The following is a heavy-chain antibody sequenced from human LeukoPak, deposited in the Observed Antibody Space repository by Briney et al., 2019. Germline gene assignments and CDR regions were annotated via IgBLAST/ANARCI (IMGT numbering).Heavy chain of an antibody. D-gene: IGHD5-12*01. J-gene: IGHJ4*02. CDR2: IYYSGST. Sequence: SETLSLTCTVSGGSISSYYWSWIRQPPGKGLERIGYIYYSGSTNYNPSLKSRVPISVDTSKNQFSLKLSSVTAADTAVYYCASRRGYRGYDIIDYWGQGTLVTVSS. CDR3: ASRRGYRGYDIIDY. CDR1: GGSISSYY. V-gene: IGHV4-59*08.